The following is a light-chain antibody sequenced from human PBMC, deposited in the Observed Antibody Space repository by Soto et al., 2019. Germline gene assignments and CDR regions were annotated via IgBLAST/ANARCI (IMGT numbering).Light chain of an antibody. J-gene: IGLJ3*02. Sequence: QSVLTQPASVSGSPGQSITISCTGTSSDVGGYNFVSWYQQHPGKVPKLMIYEVSNRPSGVPNRFSGSKSGNRASLTISGLQAEDEADYYCCSYTGGSSWVFGGGTKLTVL. V-gene: IGLV2-14*01. CDR3: CSYTGGSSWV. CDR1: SSDVGGYNF. CDR2: EVS.